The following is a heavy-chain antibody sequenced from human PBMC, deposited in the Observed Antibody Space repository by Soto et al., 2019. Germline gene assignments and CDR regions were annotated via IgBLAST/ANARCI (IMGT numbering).Heavy chain of an antibody. CDR1: GYTFTCYD. CDR3: ARVGSRMVRGVIPY. CDR2: MNPNSGNT. V-gene: IGHV1-8*01. D-gene: IGHD3-10*01. J-gene: IGHJ4*02. Sequence: ASVKASCKASGYTFTCYDLNWVRHSTGQGLEWMGWMNPNSGNTGYAQKFQGRVTMTRNTSISTAYMELSSLRSEDTAVYYCARVGSRMVRGVIPYWGQGTLVTVSS.